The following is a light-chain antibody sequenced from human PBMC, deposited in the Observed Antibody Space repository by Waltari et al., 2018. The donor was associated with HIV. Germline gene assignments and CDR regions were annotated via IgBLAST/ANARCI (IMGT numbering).Light chain of an antibody. V-gene: IGLV2-23*02. CDR1: SSDVGNYNL. CDR3: CSYAGSPYV. CDR2: EVT. J-gene: IGLJ1*01. Sequence: HSALTQPASVSGSPGQSITISCTGASSDVGNYNLVSWYQQHPGKAPKLIIYEVTKRHSGISNRFSGSKSGNTASLTISGLQAEDEADYYCCSYAGSPYVLGSGTKVTVL.